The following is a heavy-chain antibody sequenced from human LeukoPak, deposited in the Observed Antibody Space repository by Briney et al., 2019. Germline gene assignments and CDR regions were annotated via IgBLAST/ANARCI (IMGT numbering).Heavy chain of an antibody. Sequence: ASVKVSCKASGYTFTSYYMHWVRQAPGQGLEWMGIINPSGGSTSYAQKFQGRVTMTRDMSTSTVYMELSSLRSEDTAVYYCATLGSITGTTKAFDIWGQGTMVTVSS. D-gene: IGHD1-7*01. V-gene: IGHV1-46*01. CDR3: ATLGSITGTTKAFDI. J-gene: IGHJ3*02. CDR1: GYTFTSYY. CDR2: INPSGGST.